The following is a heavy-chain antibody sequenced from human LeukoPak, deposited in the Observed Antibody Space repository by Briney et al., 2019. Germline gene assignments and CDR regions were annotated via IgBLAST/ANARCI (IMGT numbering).Heavy chain of an antibody. V-gene: IGHV3-7*01. J-gene: IGHJ3*02. D-gene: IGHD3-22*01. CDR1: GFTFSSYW. Sequence: GGSLRLSCAASGFTFSSYWMSWVRQAPGKGLEWVANIKQDGSEKYYVDSVKGRFTISRDNAKNSLYLQMNSLRAEDTAVYYCARDTFWGEPTLLNYYYDSSGYYPGAFDIWGQGTMVTVSS. CDR2: IKQDGSEK. CDR3: ARDTFWGEPTLLNYYYDSSGYYPGAFDI.